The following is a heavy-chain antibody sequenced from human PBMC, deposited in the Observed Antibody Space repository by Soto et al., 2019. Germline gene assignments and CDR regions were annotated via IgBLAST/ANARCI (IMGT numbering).Heavy chain of an antibody. CDR2: IKEDGSEI. J-gene: IGHJ4*02. V-gene: IGHV3-7*01. CDR3: ASSLL. Sequence: EVQMVESGGGLVQPGGSPRLSCAASGFTFSRYWMYWVRQAPGKGLEWVANIKEDGSEINYVDSVKGRFTISRDNAKNSLYLQMNSLRVEDTAVYYCASSLLRGQGTLVTVSS. CDR1: GFTFSRYW.